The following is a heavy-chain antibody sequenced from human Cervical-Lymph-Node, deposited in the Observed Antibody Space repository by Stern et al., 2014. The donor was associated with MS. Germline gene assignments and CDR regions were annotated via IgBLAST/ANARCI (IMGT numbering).Heavy chain of an antibody. J-gene: IGHJ6*02. CDR1: GYTFSGYG. D-gene: IGHD5-24*01. CDR3: ARGYIMDV. V-gene: IGHV1-18*01. CDR2: ISGYKGNT. Sequence: QVQLVQSGPEVKKPGASVRVSCKGSGYTFSGYGISWVRQTPGQGLEWMGWISGYKGNTNYAQKFQDRVTMTTDTSTSIAYLELRSLRSDDTAFYYCARGYIMDVWGQGTTVTVSS.